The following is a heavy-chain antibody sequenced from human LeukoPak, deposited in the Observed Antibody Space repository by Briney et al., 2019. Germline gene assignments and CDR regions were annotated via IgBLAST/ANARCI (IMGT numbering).Heavy chain of an antibody. J-gene: IGHJ4*02. Sequence: GGSLRLSCVVSGIPFSDYYMNWIRQAPGKGLEWISYISSSSSYTDYADSVKGRFTISRDNAKSALYLQLNSLRLEDTAVYYCAAGTAADFWGQRTLVTVSS. CDR3: AAGTAADF. D-gene: IGHD6-13*01. V-gene: IGHV3-11*03. CDR2: ISSSSSYT. CDR1: GIPFSDYY.